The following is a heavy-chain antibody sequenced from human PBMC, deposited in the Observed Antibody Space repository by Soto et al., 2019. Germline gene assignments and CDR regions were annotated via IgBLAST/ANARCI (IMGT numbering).Heavy chain of an antibody. CDR1: GGSISSYY. D-gene: IGHD6-13*01. CDR3: ARDRIAAAGTNSYYYGMDV. Sequence: PSETLSLTCTVSGGSISSYYWSWIRQPPGKGLEWIGYIYYSGSTNYNPSLKSRVTISVDTSKNQFSLKLSSVTAADTAVYYCARDRIAAAGTNSYYYGMDVWGQGNTVT. CDR2: IYYSGST. V-gene: IGHV4-59*01. J-gene: IGHJ6*02.